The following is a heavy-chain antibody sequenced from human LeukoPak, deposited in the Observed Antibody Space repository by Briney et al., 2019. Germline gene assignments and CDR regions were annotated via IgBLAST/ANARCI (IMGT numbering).Heavy chain of an antibody. Sequence: GGSLRLSCAASGFTFSNAWMSWVRQAPGKGLEWVGHIKSKTDGGTTDYAAPVKGRFTISRDDSKNTLYLQMNSLKTEDTAVYYCTTDGSGSPLGYWGQGTLVTVSS. D-gene: IGHD3-10*01. CDR2: IKSKTDGGTT. V-gene: IGHV3-15*01. CDR3: TTDGSGSPLGY. CDR1: GFTFSNAW. J-gene: IGHJ4*02.